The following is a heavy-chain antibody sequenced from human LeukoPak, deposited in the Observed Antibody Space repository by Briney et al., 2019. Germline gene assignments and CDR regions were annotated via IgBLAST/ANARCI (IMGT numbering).Heavy chain of an antibody. CDR1: GYSFTSYW. Sequence: GESLKISCKGSGYSFTSYWIGWVRQMPGKGLEWMGIIYPGDSDTRYSPSFQGQVTISADKSISTAYLQWSSLKASDTAMYYCARASQLLGYCSGGSCYDHPDYRGQGTLVTVSS. J-gene: IGHJ4*02. CDR3: ARASQLLGYCSGGSCYDHPDY. D-gene: IGHD2-15*01. CDR2: IYPGDSDT. V-gene: IGHV5-51*01.